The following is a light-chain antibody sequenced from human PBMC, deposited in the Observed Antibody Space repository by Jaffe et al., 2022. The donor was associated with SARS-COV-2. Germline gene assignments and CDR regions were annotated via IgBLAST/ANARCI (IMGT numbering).Light chain of an antibody. CDR2: DAS. CDR1: QSIRSY. Sequence: DIQMTQSPSSLSAAVGDSVTITCRASQSIRSYLNWYQQKPGKVPKLLMYDASTLQSGVPSRFSGSGSETEFTLTIGSLQPDDFATYYCQQSFSSPWTFGQGTVVEL. J-gene: IGKJ1*01. CDR3: QQSFSSPWT. V-gene: IGKV1-39*01.